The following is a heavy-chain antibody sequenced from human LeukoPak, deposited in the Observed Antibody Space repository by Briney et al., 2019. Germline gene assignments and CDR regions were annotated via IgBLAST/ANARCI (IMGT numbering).Heavy chain of an antibody. CDR2: IYSGGST. D-gene: IGHD3-3*01. V-gene: IGHV3-66*02. Sequence: GGSLRLSCAASGFTVSSNYMSWVRQAPGKGLEWVSVIYSGGSTYYADSVKGRFTISRDNSKNTLYLQMNSLRAEDTAVYYCAKDGFYDFWSGTTHAFDIWGQGTMVTVSS. CDR3: AKDGFYDFWSGTTHAFDI. J-gene: IGHJ3*02. CDR1: GFTVSSNY.